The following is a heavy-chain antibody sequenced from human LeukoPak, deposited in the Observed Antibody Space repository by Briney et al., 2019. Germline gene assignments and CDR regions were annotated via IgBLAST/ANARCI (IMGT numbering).Heavy chain of an antibody. CDR1: GESFSGYY. CDR2: INHSGST. J-gene: IGHJ6*02. Sequence: PSETLSLTCAVYGESFSGYYWSWIRQPPGKGLEWIGEINHSGSTNYNPSLKSRVTISVDTSKNQFSLKLSSVTAADTAVYYCARYSRVTNYYYYGMDVWGQGTTVTVSS. CDR3: ARYSRVTNYYYYGMDV. D-gene: IGHD2-21*01. V-gene: IGHV4-34*01.